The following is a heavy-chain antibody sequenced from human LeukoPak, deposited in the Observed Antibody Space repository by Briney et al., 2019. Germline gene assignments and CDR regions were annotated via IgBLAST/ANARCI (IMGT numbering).Heavy chain of an antibody. Sequence: ASVKVSCKAPGYTFTSYAMHWVRQAPGQRLEWMGWINAGNGNTKYSQKFQGRVTITRDTSASTAYMELSSLRSEDTAVYYCARYSSGWYHLENWGQGTLVTVSS. CDR1: GYTFTSYA. CDR3: ARYSSGWYHLEN. CDR2: INAGNGNT. D-gene: IGHD6-19*01. J-gene: IGHJ4*02. V-gene: IGHV1-3*01.